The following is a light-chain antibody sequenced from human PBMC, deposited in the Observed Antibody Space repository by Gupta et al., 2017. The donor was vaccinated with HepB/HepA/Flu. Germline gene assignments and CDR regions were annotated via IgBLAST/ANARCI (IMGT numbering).Light chain of an antibody. CDR3: AAWYDSRLGAI. Sequence: QSLLPQPPSASATPGQRVTISCSGSSSNIGGSYVYWYQQHPVTAPTHLIYRNNQRPSGVPDRFSGAKSGTSAALAISGLLSADEADYYCAAWYDSRLGAIFGGGTKVTVL. CDR2: RNN. V-gene: IGLV1-47*01. J-gene: IGLJ2*01. CDR1: SSNIGGSY.